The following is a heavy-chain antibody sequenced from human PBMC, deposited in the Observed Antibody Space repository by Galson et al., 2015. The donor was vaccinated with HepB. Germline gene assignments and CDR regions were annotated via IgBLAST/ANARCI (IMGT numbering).Heavy chain of an antibody. Sequence: SLRLSCAASGFTFSSYDMHWVRQATGKGLEWVSAIGTAGDTYYPGSVKGRFTISRENAKNSLYLQMNSLRAGDTAVYYCARSPELGDAFGIWGQGTMVTVSS. CDR3: ARSPELGDAFGI. CDR1: GFTFSSYD. D-gene: IGHD6-13*01. V-gene: IGHV3-13*01. J-gene: IGHJ3*02. CDR2: IGTAGDT.